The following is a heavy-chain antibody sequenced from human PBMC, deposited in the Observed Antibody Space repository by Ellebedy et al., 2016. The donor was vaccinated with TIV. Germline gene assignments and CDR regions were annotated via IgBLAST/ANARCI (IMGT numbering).Heavy chain of an antibody. J-gene: IGHJ4*02. CDR2: IKSKTDGGTT. Sequence: GGSLRLSCAASGFTFSNAWMSWVRQAPGKGLEWVGRIKSKTDGGTTDYAAPVKGRFTISRDDSKNTLYLQMNSLKTEDTAVYYCTTEALFGDFVYYFDYWGQGTLVTVSS. V-gene: IGHV3-15*01. D-gene: IGHD4-17*01. CDR3: TTEALFGDFVYYFDY. CDR1: GFTFSNAW.